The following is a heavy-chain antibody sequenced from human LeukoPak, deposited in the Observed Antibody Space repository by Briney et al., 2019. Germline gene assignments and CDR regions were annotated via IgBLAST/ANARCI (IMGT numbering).Heavy chain of an antibody. CDR1: GYSFTSYW. J-gene: IGHJ3*01. CDR2: IYPGDSDT. Sequence: GESLKISCKGSGYSFTSYWIGWVRQMPGKGLEWMGIIYPGDSDTRYSPSFQGQVTISADKSISTAYLQWSSLKASDTAMYYCARQPRKQPWSRHYGDRNYDHAPEAFDVWGQGTVVTVSP. V-gene: IGHV5-51*01. CDR3: ARQPRKQPWSRHYGDRNYDHAPEAFDV. D-gene: IGHD4-17*01.